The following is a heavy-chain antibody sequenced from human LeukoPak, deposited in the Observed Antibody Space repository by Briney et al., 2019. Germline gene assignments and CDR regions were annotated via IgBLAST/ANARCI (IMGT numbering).Heavy chain of an antibody. D-gene: IGHD5-24*01. Sequence: ASVKVSCKASGYTFTSYGISWVRQAPGQRLEWMGWINAGNGNTKYSQKFQGRVTITRDTSASTAYMELSSLRSEDTAVYYCARGMATIFLDIWGQGTMVTVSS. V-gene: IGHV1-3*01. J-gene: IGHJ3*02. CDR1: GYTFTSYG. CDR3: ARGMATIFLDI. CDR2: INAGNGNT.